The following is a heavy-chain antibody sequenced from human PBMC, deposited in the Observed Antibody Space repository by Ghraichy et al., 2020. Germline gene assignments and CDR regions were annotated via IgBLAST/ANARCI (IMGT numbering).Heavy chain of an antibody. CDR2: IYYSGRT. CDR3: ARQNYGDHGLGGDYFYGMDV. D-gene: IGHD4-17*01. Sequence: SETLSLTCTVSGGAISDYHWTWIRQPPGKGLEWVGYIYYSGRTKYNPSLSSRVTISEDTTKNQFSLRLSSVTAADTAVYYCARQNYGDHGLGGDYFYGMDVWGQGTTVTVSS. V-gene: IGHV4-59*08. CDR1: GGAISDYH. J-gene: IGHJ6*02.